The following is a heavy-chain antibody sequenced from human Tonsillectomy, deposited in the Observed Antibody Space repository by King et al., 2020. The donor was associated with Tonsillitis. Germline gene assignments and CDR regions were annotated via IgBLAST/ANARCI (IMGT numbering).Heavy chain of an antibody. CDR3: ARDEDILTGYYYIFDY. D-gene: IGHD3-9*01. V-gene: IGHV3-30-3*01. J-gene: IGHJ4*02. Sequence: VQLVESGGGVVQPGRSLRLSCAASGFTFSSYAMHWVRQAPGKGLEWVAIISYDGSNKYYADSVKGRFTISRDNSKNTPYLQMNSLRAEDTAVYYCARDEDILTGYYYIFDYWGQGTLVTVSS. CDR1: GFTFSSYA. CDR2: ISYDGSNK.